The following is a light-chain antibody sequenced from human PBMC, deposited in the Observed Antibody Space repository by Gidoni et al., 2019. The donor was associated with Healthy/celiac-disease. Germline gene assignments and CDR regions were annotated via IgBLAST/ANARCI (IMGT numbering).Light chain of an antibody. CDR3: QQYYSAPQT. CDR2: WAS. Sequence: DIVMTQTPDSLAVSLGERATINCKSSQSVLYSSNNKNYLAWYQQKPGPPPKLLIYWASTRESGVPDRFSGSGSGTDFTLTISSLQAEDVAVYSCQQYYSAPQTFGQGTKVEIK. V-gene: IGKV4-1*01. CDR1: QSVLYSSNNKNY. J-gene: IGKJ1*01.